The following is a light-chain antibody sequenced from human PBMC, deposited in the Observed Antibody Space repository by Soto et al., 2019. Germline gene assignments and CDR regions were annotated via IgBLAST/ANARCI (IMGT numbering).Light chain of an antibody. CDR3: QQYKDWPSWA. J-gene: IGKJ1*01. CDR1: QSVKNN. CDR2: GAS. Sequence: EILMTQSPGTLSVFPGERATLSCKASQSVKNNVAWYQQKPGQAPRLLISGASTRAAGVPARFSGSGSGTDFSLTIRSRGSDDFEVNYCQQYKDWPSWAFGQGTKVDIK. V-gene: IGKV3-15*01.